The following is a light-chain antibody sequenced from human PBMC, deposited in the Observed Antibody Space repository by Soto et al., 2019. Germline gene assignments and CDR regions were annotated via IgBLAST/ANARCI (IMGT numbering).Light chain of an antibody. CDR3: QQRSNWPVSIT. Sequence: EIVLTQSPATLSLSPVERATLSCRASQSVSSYLAWYQQKPGQAPRLLIYDASNRATGIPARFSGSGSGTDFTLTISSLEPEDFAVYYCQQRSNWPVSITFGQGTRLEIK. CDR2: DAS. CDR1: QSVSSY. J-gene: IGKJ5*01. V-gene: IGKV3-11*01.